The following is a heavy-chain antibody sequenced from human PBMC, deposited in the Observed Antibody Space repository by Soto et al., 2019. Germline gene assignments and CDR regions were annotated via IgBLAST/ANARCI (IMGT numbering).Heavy chain of an antibody. J-gene: IGHJ5*02. Sequence: GSLRLSCEASGFTFSGYGMHWVRQAPGKGLEWVAVISYYGTNEYYEDSVRGRFTVSRDMSKSTIFLQMNNLRIDDSAIYSCAREGDSHAFRGFDLWGQGTPVTVSS. CDR2: ISYYGTNE. CDR3: AREGDSHAFRGFDL. D-gene: IGHD5-18*01. CDR1: GFTFSGYG. V-gene: IGHV3-30*03.